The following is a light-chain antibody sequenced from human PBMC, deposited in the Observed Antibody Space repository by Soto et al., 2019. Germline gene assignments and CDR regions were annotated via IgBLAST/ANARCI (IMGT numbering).Light chain of an antibody. CDR2: EVS. CDR3: CSYAGGNTGV. Sequence: QSALTQPASVSGSPGQSITISCIGTSSDVGNYILVSWYQQHPGKAPKLLIHEVSVRPSGVSDRFSGSKSGNTASLTISGLQAEDEADYYCCSYAGGNTGVFGGGTQLTVL. J-gene: IGLJ3*02. V-gene: IGLV2-23*02. CDR1: SSDVGNYIL.